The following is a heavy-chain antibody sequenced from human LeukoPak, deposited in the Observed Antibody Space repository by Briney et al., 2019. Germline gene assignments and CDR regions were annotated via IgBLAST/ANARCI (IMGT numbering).Heavy chain of an antibody. V-gene: IGHV1-18*01. D-gene: IGHD2-15*01. CDR2: INTYNGNT. CDR3: AKFADKTCAPLYY. CDR1: GYTFTSYG. Sequence: ASVKVSCKASGYTFTSYGISWVRQAPGQGLEWMGWINTYNGNTNYAQKLQGRVTMTTDTSTSTAYMELRSLRSDDTAVYYCAKFADKTCAPLYYWGQGTLVTVSS. J-gene: IGHJ4*02.